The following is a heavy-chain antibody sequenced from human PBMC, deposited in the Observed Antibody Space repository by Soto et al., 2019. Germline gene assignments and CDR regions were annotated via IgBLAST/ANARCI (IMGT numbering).Heavy chain of an antibody. CDR3: AGQWLTGYGAFDL. Sequence: QVQLQESGPGLVKPSGTLSLTCAVSGGSVNTNKWWSWVRQPPGKGLEWIGEIHSSGSTNYNPSLKSRFTIVVDKSKNQLSVKLTSVTAADTAVYFCAGQWLTGYGAFDLWGQGTLVTVSS. CDR1: GGSVNTNKW. J-gene: IGHJ5*02. D-gene: IGHD3-9*01. CDR2: IHSSGST. V-gene: IGHV4-4*02.